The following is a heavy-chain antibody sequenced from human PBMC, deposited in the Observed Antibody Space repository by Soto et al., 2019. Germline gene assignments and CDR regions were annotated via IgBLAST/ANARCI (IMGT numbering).Heavy chain of an antibody. J-gene: IGHJ6*02. CDR3: ARALTVRYYSSSSLDGMDV. D-gene: IGHD6-6*01. V-gene: IGHV3-33*01. CDR2: IWYDGSNK. CDR1: GFTFSSYG. Sequence: QVQLVESGGGVVQPGRSLRLSCAASGFTFSSYGMHWVRQAPGKGLEWVAVIWYDGSNKYYADSVKGRFTISRDNSKNTLYLQMNSLRVEDTAVYYCARALTVRYYSSSSLDGMDVWGQGTTVTVSS.